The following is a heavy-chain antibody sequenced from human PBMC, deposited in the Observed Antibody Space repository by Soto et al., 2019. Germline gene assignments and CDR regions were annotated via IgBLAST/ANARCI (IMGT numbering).Heavy chain of an antibody. CDR1: GGSISSYY. Sequence: SETLSLTCTVSGGSISSYYWSWIRQPPGKGLEWIGDIYYSGSTNYNPSLKSRVTISVDTSKNKFSMKLNLETAADTAVYYCAKHDRPGNYYDSSGYYYFFDYWGQGTLVTVSS. J-gene: IGHJ4*02. D-gene: IGHD3-22*01. CDR3: AKHDRPGNYYDSSGYYYFFDY. CDR2: IYYSGST. V-gene: IGHV4-59*08.